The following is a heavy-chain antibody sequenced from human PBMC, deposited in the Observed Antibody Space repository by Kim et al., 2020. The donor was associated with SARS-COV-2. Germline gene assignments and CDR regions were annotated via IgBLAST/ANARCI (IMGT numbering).Heavy chain of an antibody. J-gene: IGHJ5*02. V-gene: IGHV1-46*01. CDR1: GYTFTSYY. Sequence: ASVKVSCKASGYTFTSYYMHWVRQAPGQGLEWMGIINPSGGSTSYAQKFQGRVTMTRDTSTSTVYMELSSLRSEDTAVYYCARETFTVTTKPGRFDPWGQGTLVTVSS. CDR3: ARETFTVTTKPGRFDP. D-gene: IGHD4-4*01. CDR2: INPSGGST.